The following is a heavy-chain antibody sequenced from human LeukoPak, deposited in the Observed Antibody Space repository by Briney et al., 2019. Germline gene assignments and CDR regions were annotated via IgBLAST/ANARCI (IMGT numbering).Heavy chain of an antibody. V-gene: IGHV4-31*03. Sequence: SQTLSLICSVSGGSISSGGYYWSWIRQHPGKVLEWIGYIYYSGSTYYNPSLKSRVTISVDTSKNQFSLKLSSVTATDTAAYYCASFGYCSNTSCYDAFDTWGQGTMVTVSS. CDR1: GGSISSGGYY. CDR3: ASFGYCSNTSCYDAFDT. CDR2: IYYSGST. J-gene: IGHJ3*02. D-gene: IGHD2-2*01.